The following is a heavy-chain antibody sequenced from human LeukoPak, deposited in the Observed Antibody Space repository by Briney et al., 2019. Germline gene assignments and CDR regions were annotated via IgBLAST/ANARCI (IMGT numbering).Heavy chain of an antibody. Sequence: GRSLRLSCAASGFTFDDYAMHWVRQAPGKGLEWVSGIYLETGGMDYADSVKGRFIISRDKAKNSLFLHMNSLRIEDTAFYYCVKDMEPGGSGNWGQGTLVTVSS. CDR1: GFTFDDYA. D-gene: IGHD3-10*01. CDR2: IYLETGGM. J-gene: IGHJ4*02. V-gene: IGHV3-9*01. CDR3: VKDMEPGGSGN.